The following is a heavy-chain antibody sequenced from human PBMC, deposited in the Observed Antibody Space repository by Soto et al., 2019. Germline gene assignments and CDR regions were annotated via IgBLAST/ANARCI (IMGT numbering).Heavy chain of an antibody. V-gene: IGHV1-69*01. J-gene: IGHJ6*02. CDR2: IIPIFGTA. Sequence: QVQLVQSGAEVKKPGSSVKVSCKASGGTFSSYAISWVRQAPGQGLEWMGGIIPIFGTANYAQKFQGRVTITADESTSTAYMELNSLRSEDTAVYYCARGAVVPAATYYYYGMDVWGQGTTVTVSS. CDR3: ARGAVVPAATYYYYGMDV. D-gene: IGHD2-2*01. CDR1: GGTFSSYA.